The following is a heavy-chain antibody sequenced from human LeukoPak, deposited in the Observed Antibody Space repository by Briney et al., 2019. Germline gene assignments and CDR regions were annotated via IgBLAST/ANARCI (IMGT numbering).Heavy chain of an antibody. Sequence: GGSLRLSCVASGFTFRSHWTHWVRQAPGKGLVWVSRITSDGTDSIYADSVKGRFTVSRNNAENTLYLQMNSLRAEDTAVYYCAKLGTGYLDYWGQGTLVTVSS. D-gene: IGHD3/OR15-3a*01. CDR2: ITSDGTDS. CDR1: GFTFRSHW. CDR3: AKLGTGYLDY. V-gene: IGHV3-74*01. J-gene: IGHJ4*02.